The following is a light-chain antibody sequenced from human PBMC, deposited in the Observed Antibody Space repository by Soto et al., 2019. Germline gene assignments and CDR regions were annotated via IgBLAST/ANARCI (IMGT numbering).Light chain of an antibody. CDR3: SSYTSSSTRRV. CDR2: DVS. V-gene: IGLV2-14*01. J-gene: IGLJ1*01. Sequence: QSALTQPASVSGSPGQSMTISYTGTSSDVGGYNYVSWYQQHPGKAPKLMIYDVSNRPSGVSNRFSGSKSGNTASLTISGLQAEDEADYYCSSYTSSSTRRVFGTGTKLTVL. CDR1: SSDVGGYNY.